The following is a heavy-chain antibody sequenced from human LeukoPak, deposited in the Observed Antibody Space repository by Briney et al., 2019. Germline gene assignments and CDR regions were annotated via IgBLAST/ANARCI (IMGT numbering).Heavy chain of an antibody. CDR3: AKELRGDFWSGCDAVDI. CDR1: GLTFNNYA. Sequence: GGSLRLSCAVSGLTFNNYAMSWVRQAPGKGLEWVSGISGRGASKYYADSVKGRFPISSDNSKNTLYLQMNSLRAEDTAVYYCAKELRGDFWSGCDAVDIWGQGTMVTVSS. D-gene: IGHD3-3*01. J-gene: IGHJ3*02. CDR2: ISGRGASK. V-gene: IGHV3-23*01.